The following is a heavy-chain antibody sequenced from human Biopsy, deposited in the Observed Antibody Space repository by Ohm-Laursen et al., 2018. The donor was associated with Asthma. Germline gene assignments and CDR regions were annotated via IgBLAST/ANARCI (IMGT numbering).Heavy chain of an antibody. J-gene: IGHJ4*02. Sequence: SVKVSCKVSGYSLTDLSMHWVRQAPGQGLEWMGGHDHEEGGTVNARRFQGRVTMTENTSTDTAYMELSSLSSDDTAVYYCASDFPKDYVRYNFQFWGQGTLVTVSS. CDR1: GYSLTDLS. CDR3: ASDFPKDYVRYNFQF. V-gene: IGHV1-24*01. D-gene: IGHD4-17*01. CDR2: HDHEEGGT.